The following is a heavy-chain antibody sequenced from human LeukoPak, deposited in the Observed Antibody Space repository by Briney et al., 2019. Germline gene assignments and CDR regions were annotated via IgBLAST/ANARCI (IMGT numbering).Heavy chain of an antibody. Sequence: SETLSLTCAVYGESFSGFHWSWIRQSPGKGLEWIGEINHSGSTDYNTSLKSRVTISVDTSKNQFSLKLSSVTAADTAVYYCARDVPAGYCSGGSCYSFHWFDPWGQGTLVTVSS. V-gene: IGHV4-34*01. J-gene: IGHJ5*02. CDR2: INHSGST. CDR3: ARDVPAGYCSGGSCYSFHWFDP. D-gene: IGHD2-15*01. CDR1: GESFSGFH.